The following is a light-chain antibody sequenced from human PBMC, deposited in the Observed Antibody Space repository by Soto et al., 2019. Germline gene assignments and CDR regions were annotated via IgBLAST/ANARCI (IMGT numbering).Light chain of an antibody. CDR2: DAS. J-gene: IGKJ4*01. Sequence: EIVITQSPATLSVSPGEGATASCRASQSVSTHLAWYQHKPGQAPRLLIYDASNRATGIPARFSGSGSGTDFTLTISSLEPEDFAVYYCQQRSNWLTFGGGTKVDIK. V-gene: IGKV3-11*01. CDR1: QSVSTH. CDR3: QQRSNWLT.